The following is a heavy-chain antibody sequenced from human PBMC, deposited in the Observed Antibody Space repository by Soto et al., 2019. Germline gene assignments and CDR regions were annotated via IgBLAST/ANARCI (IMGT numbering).Heavy chain of an antibody. CDR3: ASSNPGVWRGVFDY. CDR1: GDSIRSYY. CDR2: VYDSGST. Sequence: SETLSLTCTVSGDSIRSYYWSWIRQPPGKGPEWIGYVYDSGSTDYNPSLKSRVIISLDTSKNQFSLKLNSVTAVDTAVYYCASSNPGVWRGVFDYWSQGNLVTVSS. D-gene: IGHD2-21*01. V-gene: IGHV4-59*01. J-gene: IGHJ4*02.